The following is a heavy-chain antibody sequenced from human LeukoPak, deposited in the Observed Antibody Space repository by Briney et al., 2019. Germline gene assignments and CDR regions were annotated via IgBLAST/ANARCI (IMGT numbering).Heavy chain of an antibody. Sequence: PGGSLRLSCAASGFTFSSYAMSWVRQAPGKGLEWVSAISGTGGSTYYADSVKGRFTISRDNSKNTLYLQINRLRAEDTAVYYCAKDGPSYYYDSSGYYFDYWGQGTLVTVSS. CDR2: ISGTGGST. V-gene: IGHV3-23*01. J-gene: IGHJ4*02. CDR3: AKDGPSYYYDSSGYYFDY. D-gene: IGHD3-22*01. CDR1: GFTFSSYA.